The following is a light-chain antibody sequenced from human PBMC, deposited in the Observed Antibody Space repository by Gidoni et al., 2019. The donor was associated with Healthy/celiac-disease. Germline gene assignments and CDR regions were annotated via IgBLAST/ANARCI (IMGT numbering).Light chain of an antibody. J-gene: IGLJ2*01. V-gene: IGLV2-14*03. CDR2: DVS. CDR3: SSYTSSSTPHVV. CDR1: SSDVGGYNY. Sequence: QSALTQPASASGSPGPSITISCTGTSSDVGGYNYVSWYQQHPGKAPKLMIYDVSNRPSGVSNRFSGSKSGNTASLTISGLQAEDEADYYCSSYTSSSTPHVVFGGGTKLTVL.